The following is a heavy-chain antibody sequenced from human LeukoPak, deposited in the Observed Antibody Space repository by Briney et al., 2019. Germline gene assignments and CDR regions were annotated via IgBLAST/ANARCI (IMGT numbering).Heavy chain of an antibody. J-gene: IGHJ4*02. CDR2: IRYDGSIK. CDR1: GFTFSDYG. V-gene: IGHV3-30*02. CDR3: AKGRYCSSPSCWNFDS. D-gene: IGHD2-2*01. Sequence: GGSLRLSCAASGFTFSDYGMVWVRQAPGKGLEWVAFIRYDGSIKYYTDSVKDRFTVSRDNSRNTLYLQMNSLRDEDTAVYYCAKGRYCSSPSCWNFDSWGQGTLVTVSS.